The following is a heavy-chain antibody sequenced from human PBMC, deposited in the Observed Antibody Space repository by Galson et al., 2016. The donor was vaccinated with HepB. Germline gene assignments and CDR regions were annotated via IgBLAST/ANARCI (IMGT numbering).Heavy chain of an antibody. D-gene: IGHD2-2*01. CDR2: IDPSDSCT. Sequence: QSGAEVKKAGESLRVSCKVSGYRSTSYWITWVRQMPGKGLEWMGRIDPSDSCTNYSPSFQGHVTISADKSISTVYLQWSSLKASDTAMYYCMTGALGDMIAVPGREGLDVWGQGTTVTVSS. CDR3: MTGALGDMIAVPGREGLDV. V-gene: IGHV5-10-1*01. CDR1: GYRSTSYW. J-gene: IGHJ6*02.